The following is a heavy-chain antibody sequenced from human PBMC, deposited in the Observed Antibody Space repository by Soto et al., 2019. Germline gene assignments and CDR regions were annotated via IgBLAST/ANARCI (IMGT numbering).Heavy chain of an antibody. D-gene: IGHD6-13*01. J-gene: IGHJ4*02. Sequence: EVQLVESGGGWVQPGRSLRLSCAASGFTFDVYAMHWVLQAPGKGLEWVSGINYNRGSVGYADSVKGRFTISRDNAKNSLHLQMNSLRAEDTAVYYCAKDISLRGWVYLVVEYWGQGTLVTVSP. CDR3: AKDISLRGWVYLVVEY. V-gene: IGHV3-9*01. CDR1: GFTFDVYA. CDR2: INYNRGSV.